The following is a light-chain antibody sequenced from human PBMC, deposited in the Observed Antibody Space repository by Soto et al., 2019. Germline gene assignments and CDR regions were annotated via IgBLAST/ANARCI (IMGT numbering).Light chain of an antibody. CDR3: SSYRTSSTNV. Sequence: QSALTQPASVSGSPGQSITISCTGTSSDVGGYKFVSWYQQHPGKAPKLMIFEVSNRPSGVSNRFSGSKSGNTASLTISGLQAEDEADYYCSSYRTSSTNVFGSGTKLTVL. CDR2: EVS. CDR1: SSDVGGYKF. J-gene: IGLJ1*01. V-gene: IGLV2-14*01.